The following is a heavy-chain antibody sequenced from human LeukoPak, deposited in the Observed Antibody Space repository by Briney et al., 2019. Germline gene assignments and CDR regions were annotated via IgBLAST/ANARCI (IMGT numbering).Heavy chain of an antibody. D-gene: IGHD2-2*01. CDR2: ISWISAAI. V-gene: IGHV3-9*01. J-gene: IGHJ6*03. CDR3: ANLGSAGCRRITSCSAYMDV. CDR1: GLTFVDYA. Sequence: PGGSLRLSCAAPGLTFVDYAMNWVRQAPGKGLDGASGISWISAAIGYEDSVKGRFTISRDNAKNSLYLQMNSLRDEDTALYYCANLGSAGCRRITSCSAYMDVWGKGTTVTVSS.